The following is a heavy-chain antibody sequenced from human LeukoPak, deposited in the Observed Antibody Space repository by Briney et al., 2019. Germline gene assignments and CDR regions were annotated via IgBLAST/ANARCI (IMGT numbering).Heavy chain of an antibody. Sequence: PGGSLRLSCAASGFTFSSYAMSWVRQAPGKGLEWVSAISGSGGSTYYADSVKGRFTISRDNSKNTLYLQMNSLRAEDTAVYYCAKDQSIQAHSDIYYYYYGMDVWGQGTTVTVSS. V-gene: IGHV3-23*01. D-gene: IGHD2-21*02. CDR3: AKDQSIQAHSDIYYYYYGMDV. J-gene: IGHJ6*02. CDR1: GFTFSSYA. CDR2: ISGSGGST.